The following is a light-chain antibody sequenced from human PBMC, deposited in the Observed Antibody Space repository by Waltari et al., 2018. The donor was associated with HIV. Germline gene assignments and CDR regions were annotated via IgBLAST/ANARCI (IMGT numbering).Light chain of an antibody. Sequence: SYVLTQPPSVSVAPGAAATISCGAWNIGGKSVHWYKQQPGQAPVLVTRYNSDRPSGIPDRISGSNAGHTATLTITSVEAGDEADYYCQVWDSSNEHVVFGGGTGLTVL. V-gene: IGLV3-21*04. CDR3: QVWDSSNEHVV. J-gene: IGLJ3*02. CDR2: YNS. CDR1: NIGGKS.